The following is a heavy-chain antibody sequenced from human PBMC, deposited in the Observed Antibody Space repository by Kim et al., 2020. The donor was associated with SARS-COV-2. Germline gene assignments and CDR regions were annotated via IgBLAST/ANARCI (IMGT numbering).Heavy chain of an antibody. J-gene: IGHJ6*03. D-gene: IGHD5-12*01. CDR2: IRSKADGGTT. Sequence: GGSLRLSCTASGFTFGDYAMSWFRQAPGKGLEWVGFIRSKADGGTTEYAASVKGRFTISRDDTKSIAYLQMNSLKTEDTAVYYWHTSWLYYYYYMDVWGKGTTVTVSS. CDR3: HTSWLYYYYYMDV. CDR1: GFTFGDYA. V-gene: IGHV3-49*03.